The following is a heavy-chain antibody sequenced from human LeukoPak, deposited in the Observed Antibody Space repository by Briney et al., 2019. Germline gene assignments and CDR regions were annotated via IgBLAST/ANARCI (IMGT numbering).Heavy chain of an antibody. CDR3: ARGQWELLGTGPYYYYYYMDV. J-gene: IGHJ6*03. CDR2: IYSGGST. V-gene: IGHV3-53*01. Sequence: PGGSLRLSCAASGFTVSSNYMSWVRQAPGKELEWVSVIYSGGSTYYADSVKGRFTISRDNSKNTLYLQMNSLRAEDTAVYYCARGQWELLGTGPYYYYYYMDVWGKGTTVTVSS. CDR1: GFTVSSNY. D-gene: IGHD1-26*01.